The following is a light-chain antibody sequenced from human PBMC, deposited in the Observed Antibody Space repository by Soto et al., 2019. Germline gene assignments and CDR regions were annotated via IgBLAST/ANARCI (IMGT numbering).Light chain of an antibody. V-gene: IGKV3D-20*01. J-gene: IGKJ2*01. CDR2: RGS. Sequence: EIVLTQSPATLSLSPGERATLSCGASESVDLSQLAWYQQKPGLAPRLLIYRGSTRATGIPDRFAGSGSGIDFTLTISRLEPEDSAVYDCQAFGGSPYIFGQGTKVEIK. CDR3: QAFGGSPYI. CDR1: ESVDLSQ.